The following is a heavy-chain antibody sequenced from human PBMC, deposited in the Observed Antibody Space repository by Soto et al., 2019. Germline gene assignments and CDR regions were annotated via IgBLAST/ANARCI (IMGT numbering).Heavy chain of an antibody. V-gene: IGHV4-31*03. J-gene: IGHJ5*02. Sequence: SETLSLTCTVSGGSISSGGYYWSWIRQHPGKGLEWIGYIYYSGSTYYNPSLKSRVTISVDTSKNQFSLKLSSVTAADTAVYYCARATIVLVPAAMVSHWFDPWGQATLVTVSS. CDR1: GGSISSGGYY. D-gene: IGHD2-2*01. CDR2: IYYSGST. CDR3: ARATIVLVPAAMVSHWFDP.